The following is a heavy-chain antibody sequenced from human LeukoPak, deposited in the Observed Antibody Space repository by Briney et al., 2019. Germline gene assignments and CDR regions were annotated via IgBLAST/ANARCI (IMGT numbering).Heavy chain of an antibody. CDR3: ARHRDYYDT. V-gene: IGHV4-59*08. D-gene: IGHD3-22*01. CDR2: IYSSGSA. Sequence: SETLSLTCTVPGASINNNFWTWIRQPPGKGLEWIGYIYSSGSANYNPSLKSRVIISGDTSKNQLSLNLTSVTAADTAVYFCARHRDYYDTWGHGTLVTVSS. CDR1: GASINNNF. J-gene: IGHJ4*01.